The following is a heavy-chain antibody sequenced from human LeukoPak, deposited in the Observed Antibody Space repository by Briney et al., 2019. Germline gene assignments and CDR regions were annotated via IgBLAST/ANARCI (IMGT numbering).Heavy chain of an antibody. Sequence: GASVKVSCKASGYIFTEYDINGVRQAAGQGPELMGWINPNSYNKAYTGKFQGRLTMTTNTSTTTVYMELSSLRSEDTAIYYCARGATFQRQALAYWGQGTLVIVSS. CDR1: GYIFTEYD. J-gene: IGHJ4*02. CDR3: ARGATFQRQALAY. CDR2: INPNSYNK. V-gene: IGHV1-8*01. D-gene: IGHD3-16*01.